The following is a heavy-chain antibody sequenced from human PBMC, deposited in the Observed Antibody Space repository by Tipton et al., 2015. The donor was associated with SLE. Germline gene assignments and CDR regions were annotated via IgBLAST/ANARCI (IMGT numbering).Heavy chain of an antibody. J-gene: IGHJ4*02. CDR2: INHSGST. Sequence: TLSLTCAVYGGSLSGDYWSWIRQPPGKGLEWIGEINHSGSTNYNPSLKSRVTISVDTSKNQFSLRLTSVTAADTAVYYCARRETGSGSYSKWGFDYWGQGTLVTVSS. V-gene: IGHV4-34*01. CDR1: GGSLSGDY. D-gene: IGHD3-10*01. CDR3: ARRETGSGSYSKWGFDY.